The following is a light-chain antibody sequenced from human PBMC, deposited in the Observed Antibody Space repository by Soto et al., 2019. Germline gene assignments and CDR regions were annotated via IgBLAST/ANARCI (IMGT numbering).Light chain of an antibody. V-gene: IGKV2-28*01. CDR3: MQAIQAPRT. CDR1: QSLLHSNGNIY. CDR2: LGS. J-gene: IGKJ1*01. Sequence: DIVLTQSPLSLPVTPGEPASISCRSSQSLLHSNGNIYLAWYLQKPGQSPQLLVYLGSIRASGVPGRFSGSGSGTDVTLKITRVEAEDVGVYFCMQAIQAPRTFGLGTKVEIK.